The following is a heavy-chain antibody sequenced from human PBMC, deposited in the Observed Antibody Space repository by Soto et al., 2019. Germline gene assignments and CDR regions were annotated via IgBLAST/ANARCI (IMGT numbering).Heavy chain of an antibody. CDR3: ARVVYGDYAQYYFDY. CDR2: IYYSGST. V-gene: IGHV4-59*01. Sequence: PSETLSLTCTVSGGSISSYYWSWIRQPPGKGLEWIGYIYYSGSTNYNPSLKSRVTISVDTSKNQFSLKLCSVTAADTAVYYCARVVYGDYAQYYFDYWGQGTLVTVSS. CDR1: GGSISSYY. D-gene: IGHD4-17*01. J-gene: IGHJ4*02.